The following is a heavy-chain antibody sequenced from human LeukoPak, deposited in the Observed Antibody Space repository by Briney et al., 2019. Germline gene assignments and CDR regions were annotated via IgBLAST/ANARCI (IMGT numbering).Heavy chain of an antibody. CDR2: ISSSSSYI. J-gene: IGHJ4*02. Sequence: GGSLRLSCAASGFTFSSYSINWVRQAPGKGLEWVSSISSSSSYIYYADSVKGRFTISRDNAKNSLYLQMNSLRAEDTAVYYCARARNSGYYDYWGQGTLVTVSS. D-gene: IGHD3-22*01. CDR3: ARARNSGYYDY. V-gene: IGHV3-21*01. CDR1: GFTFSSYS.